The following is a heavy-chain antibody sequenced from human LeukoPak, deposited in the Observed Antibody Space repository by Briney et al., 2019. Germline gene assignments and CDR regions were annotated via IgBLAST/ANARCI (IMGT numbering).Heavy chain of an antibody. CDR1: GGSFSGYY. J-gene: IGHJ5*02. D-gene: IGHD6-13*01. CDR2: TNHSGST. Sequence: SETLSLTCAVYGGSFSGYYWSWIRQPPGKGLEWIGETNHSGSTNYNPSLKSRVTISVDTSKNQFSLKLSSVTAADTAVYYCARHTTSSSWYLRNWFDPWGQGTLVTVSS. CDR3: ARHTTSSSWYLRNWFDP. V-gene: IGHV4-34*01.